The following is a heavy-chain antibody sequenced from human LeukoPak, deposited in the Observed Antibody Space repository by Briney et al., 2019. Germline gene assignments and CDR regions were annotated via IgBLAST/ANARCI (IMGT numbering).Heavy chain of an antibody. Sequence: GASVKVSCKASGYTFTSYDINWVRQATGQGLERMGWMNPNSGNTGYAQKFQGRVTMTRNTSISTAYMELSSLRSEDTAVYYCARQAGDDFSNWFDPWGQGTLVTVSS. CDR2: MNPNSGNT. CDR3: ARQAGDDFSNWFDP. CDR1: GYTFTSYD. J-gene: IGHJ5*02. D-gene: IGHD4-17*01. V-gene: IGHV1-8*01.